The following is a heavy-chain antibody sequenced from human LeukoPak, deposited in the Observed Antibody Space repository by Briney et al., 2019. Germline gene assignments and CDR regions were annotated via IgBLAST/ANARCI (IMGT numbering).Heavy chain of an antibody. CDR2: IYYSGST. CDR3: ARSPPPRDFSWYLPFDY. D-gene: IGHD6-13*01. J-gene: IGHJ4*02. CDR1: GGSISSGGYY. V-gene: IGHV4-31*03. Sequence: SETLSLTCTVSGGSISSGGYYWSWIRQHPGKGLEWIGYIYYSGSTYYNPSLKSRVTISVDTSKNQFSLKLSSVTAADTAVYYCARSPPPRDFSWYLPFDYWGQGTLVTVSS.